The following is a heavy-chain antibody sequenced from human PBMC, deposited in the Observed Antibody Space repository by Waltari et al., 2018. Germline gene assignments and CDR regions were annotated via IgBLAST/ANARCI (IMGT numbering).Heavy chain of an antibody. CDR3: ARGLEVQTHANYYYYGMDV. D-gene: IGHD3-3*01. Sequence: QVQLVQSGAEVKKPGASVKVSCKASGYTFPRYAMHWVRQAPGHRLEWMGWINAGNGNTKYSQKFQGRVTITRDTSASTAYMELSSLRSEDTAVYYCARGLEVQTHANYYYYGMDVWGQGTTVTVSS. CDR2: INAGNGNT. V-gene: IGHV1-3*01. CDR1: GYTFPRYA. J-gene: IGHJ6*02.